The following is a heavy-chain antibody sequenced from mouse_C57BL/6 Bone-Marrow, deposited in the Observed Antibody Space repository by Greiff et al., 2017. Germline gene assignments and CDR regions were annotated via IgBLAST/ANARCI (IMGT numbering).Heavy chain of an antibody. Sequence: VVRPGASVKLSCKASGYTFTSYGISWVKQRTGQGLEWIGEIYPRSGNTYYNEKFKGKATLTADKSSSTAYMELRSLTSEDSAVYFCARLRYYGSSYAGYWGQGTTLTVSS. D-gene: IGHD1-1*01. CDR1: GYTFTSYG. CDR2: IYPRSGNT. CDR3: ARLRYYGSSYAGY. V-gene: IGHV1-81*01. J-gene: IGHJ2*01.